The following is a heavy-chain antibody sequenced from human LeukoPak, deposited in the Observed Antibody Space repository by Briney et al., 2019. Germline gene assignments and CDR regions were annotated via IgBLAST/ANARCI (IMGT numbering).Heavy chain of an antibody. CDR2: INHSGST. CDR3: ARRSKDSRAYYHFDY. J-gene: IGHJ4*02. Sequence: SETLSLTCAVYGGSFSGYFWSWIRKPPGKGLEWIGEINHSGSTNHNPSLKSRVTISVDTAKNQFSLKLSSVTAADTAVYYCARRSKDSRAYYHFDYWGQVTLVTVSS. CDR1: GGSFSGYF. D-gene: IGHD3-22*01. V-gene: IGHV4-34*01.